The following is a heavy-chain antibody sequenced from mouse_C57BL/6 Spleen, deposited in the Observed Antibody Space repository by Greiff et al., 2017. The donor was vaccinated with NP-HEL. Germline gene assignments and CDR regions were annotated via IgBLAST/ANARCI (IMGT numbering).Heavy chain of an antibody. CDR3: TRDPSYGSRAWFAY. Sequence: EVKLMESGEGLVKPGGSLKLSCAASGFTFSSYAMSWVRQTPEKRLEWVAYISSGGDYIYYADTVKGRFTISRDNARNTLYLQMSSLKSEDTAMYYCTRDPSYGSRAWFAYWGQGTLVTVSA. CDR1: GFTFSSYA. CDR2: ISSGGDYI. V-gene: IGHV5-9-1*02. D-gene: IGHD1-1*01. J-gene: IGHJ3*01.